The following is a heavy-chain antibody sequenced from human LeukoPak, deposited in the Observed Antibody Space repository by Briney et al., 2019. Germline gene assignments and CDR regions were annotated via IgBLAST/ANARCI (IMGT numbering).Heavy chain of an antibody. CDR1: GYSFTSYY. CDR2: INPSGGST. V-gene: IGHV1-46*01. Sequence: ASVKVSCKASGYSFTSYYMHWVRQAPGQGLEWMGIINPSGGSTNYAQKFQGRVTMTRDTSTSTVYVELSSLKSEDTAVYYCARIRTAGGPEYWGQGTLVTVSS. CDR3: ARIRTAGGPEY. J-gene: IGHJ4*02. D-gene: IGHD6-13*01.